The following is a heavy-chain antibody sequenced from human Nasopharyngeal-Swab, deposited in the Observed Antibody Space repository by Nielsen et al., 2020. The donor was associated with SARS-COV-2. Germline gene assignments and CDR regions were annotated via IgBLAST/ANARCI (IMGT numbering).Heavy chain of an antibody. J-gene: IGHJ4*02. CDR1: GGSISSSNW. V-gene: IGHV4-4*02. D-gene: IGHD4-23*01. CDR3: ARTRDYGGNSDFDY. Sequence: SETLSLTCAVSGGSISSSNWWSWVRQPPGKGLEWIGEIYHSGSTNYNPSLKSRVTISVDKSKNQFSLKLSPVTAADTAVYYCARTRDYGGNSDFDYWGLGTLVTVSS. CDR2: IYHSGST.